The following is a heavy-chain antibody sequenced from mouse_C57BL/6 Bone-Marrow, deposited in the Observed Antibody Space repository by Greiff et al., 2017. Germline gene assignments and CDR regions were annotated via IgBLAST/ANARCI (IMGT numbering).Heavy chain of an antibody. Sequence: VKLMESGAELARPGASVKLSCKASGYTFTSYGISWVKQRPGQGLEWIGEIYPRSGNTYYNEKFKGKATLTADKSSSTAYMELRSLTSEDSAVYFCARKDGDFDYWGQGTTLTVSS. CDR3: ARKDGDFDY. CDR1: GYTFTSYG. D-gene: IGHD1-1*01. V-gene: IGHV1-81*01. J-gene: IGHJ2*01. CDR2: IYPRSGNT.